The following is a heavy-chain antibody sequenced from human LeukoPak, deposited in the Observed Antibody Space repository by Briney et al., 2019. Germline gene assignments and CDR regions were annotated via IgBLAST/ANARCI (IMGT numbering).Heavy chain of an antibody. CDR1: GGSISSSSYY. J-gene: IGHJ4*02. D-gene: IGHD3-22*01. CDR2: IYYSGST. V-gene: IGHV4-39*01. CDR3: ASQNYYDGSGFGY. Sequence: SETLSLTCTVSGGSISSSSYYWGWIRQPPGKGLEWIGSIYYSGSTYYNPSLKSRVTISVDTSKNQFSLKLSSVTAADTAVYYCASQNYYDGSGFGYWGQGTLVTVSS.